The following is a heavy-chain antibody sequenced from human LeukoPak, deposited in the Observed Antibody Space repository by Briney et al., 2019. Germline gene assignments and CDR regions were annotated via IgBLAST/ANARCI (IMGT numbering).Heavy chain of an antibody. V-gene: IGHV3-23*01. CDR1: GFTFSSYA. CDR3: ARHDGSGSYYRAFDI. D-gene: IGHD3-10*01. J-gene: IGHJ3*02. Sequence: GGSLRLSCAASGFTFSSYAMSWVRQAPGKGLEWVSAISGSGGSTYYADSVKGRFTISRDNSKNTLYLQMNSLRAEDTAVYYCARHDGSGSYYRAFDIWGQGTMVTVSS. CDR2: ISGSGGST.